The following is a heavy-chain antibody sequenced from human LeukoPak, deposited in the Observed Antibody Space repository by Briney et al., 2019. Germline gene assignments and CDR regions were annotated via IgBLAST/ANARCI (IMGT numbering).Heavy chain of an antibody. CDR2: IYYSGSN. J-gene: IGHJ4*02. CDR3: ARAVAGARITIFGVATPQAQLDY. CDR1: GGSISSYY. Sequence: PSETLSLTCTVSGGSISSYYWSWIRQPPGKGLEWIGYIYYSGSNNYNPSLKSRVTISVDTSKNQFSLKLSSVTAADTAVSYCARAVAGARITIFGVATPQAQLDYWGQGTLVTVSS. V-gene: IGHV4-59*01. D-gene: IGHD3-3*01.